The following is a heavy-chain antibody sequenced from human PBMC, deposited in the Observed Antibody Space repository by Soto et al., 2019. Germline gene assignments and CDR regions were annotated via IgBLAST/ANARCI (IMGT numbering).Heavy chain of an antibody. J-gene: IGHJ4*02. V-gene: IGHV3-30*03. CDR1: GFTFRSYV. Sequence: QVQLVESGGGVVQPGTSLSLSCVGSGFTFRSYVIRWVRQAPGKGLAWVALTSYDGSNTYYDDSVKGRFTISSDNSRNTVDLQMDSLRLEDTALYYCARWGTTGGLDVWAPGTLVSVSS. D-gene: IGHD3-16*01. CDR3: ARWGTTGGLDV. CDR2: TSYDGSNT.